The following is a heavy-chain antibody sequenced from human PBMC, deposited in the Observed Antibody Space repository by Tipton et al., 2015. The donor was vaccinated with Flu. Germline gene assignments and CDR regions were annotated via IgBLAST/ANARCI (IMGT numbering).Heavy chain of an antibody. CDR2: IYYSGST. V-gene: IGHV4-39*01. Sequence: TLSLTCTVSGGSISSSSYYWGWIRQPPGKGLEWIGSIYYSGSTYYNPSLKSRVTISVDTSKNQFSLKLSSVTAADTAVYYCARVGWLDLYGGNPDFDSWGQGTLVTVSS. D-gene: IGHD4-23*01. CDR3: ARVGWLDLYGGNPDFDS. CDR1: GGSISSSSYY. J-gene: IGHJ4*02.